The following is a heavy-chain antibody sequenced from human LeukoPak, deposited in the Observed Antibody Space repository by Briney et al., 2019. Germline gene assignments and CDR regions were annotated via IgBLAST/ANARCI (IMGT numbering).Heavy chain of an antibody. V-gene: IGHV4-4*02. CDR1: GGSISSSNW. CDR3: ARGAPLWFGESYFDY. J-gene: IGHJ4*02. Sequence: SETLSLTCAVSGGSISSSNWWSWVRQSPGKGLEWIGEIYHSGSTNYNPSLKSRVTISVDKSKNQFSLKLSSVTAADTAVYYCARGAPLWFGESYFDYWGQGTLVTVSS. D-gene: IGHD3-10*01. CDR2: IYHSGST.